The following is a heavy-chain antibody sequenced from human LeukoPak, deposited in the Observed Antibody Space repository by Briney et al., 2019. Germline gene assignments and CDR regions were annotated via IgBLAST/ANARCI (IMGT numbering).Heavy chain of an antibody. CDR1: GGSISSHY. CDR2: IYYSGST. CDR3: ARVAGKYYYMDV. J-gene: IGHJ6*03. Sequence: SETLSLTCTVSGGSISSHYWSWIRQPPGKGLEWIGYIYYSGSTNYNPSLKSRVTISVDTSKNQFSLKLSSVTAVDTAVYYCARVAGKYYYMDVWGKGTTVTVSS. D-gene: IGHD3-10*01. V-gene: IGHV4-59*11.